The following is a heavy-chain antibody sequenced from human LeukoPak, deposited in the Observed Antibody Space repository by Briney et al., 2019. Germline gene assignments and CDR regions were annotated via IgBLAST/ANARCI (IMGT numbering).Heavy chain of an antibody. V-gene: IGHV1-46*01. CDR1: GYTFSSHF. Sequence: ASVKVSCKASGYTFSSHFIHWVRQAPGQGLEWMGMINPSGSGTTSAQKFQGRVTMTRDMSTATVYMELRSLRSDDTAVYYCVNLDVWGKGTTVTISS. CDR3: VNLDV. J-gene: IGHJ6*04. CDR2: INPSGSGT.